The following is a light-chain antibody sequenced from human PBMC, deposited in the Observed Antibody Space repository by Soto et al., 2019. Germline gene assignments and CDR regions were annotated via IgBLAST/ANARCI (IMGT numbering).Light chain of an antibody. CDR1: SSNIGSYT. J-gene: IGLJ2*01. CDR2: SNH. V-gene: IGLV1-44*01. Sequence: QSVLTQPPSASGTPGQTVTVSCSGSSSNIGSYTVNWYQQLPGTAPKLVIYSNHQRPSGVPDRFSGSKSGTSASLAISGLQSEDEADYHCSSWDDSLNAVVFGGGTKLTVL. CDR3: SSWDDSLNAVV.